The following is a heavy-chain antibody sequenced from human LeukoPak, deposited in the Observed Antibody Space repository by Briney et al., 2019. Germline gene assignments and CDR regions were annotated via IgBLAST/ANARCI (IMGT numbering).Heavy chain of an antibody. CDR3: ARGSTMVRGVIIRSVYFDY. CDR1: GYTFTSNY. V-gene: IGHV1-18*04. J-gene: IGHJ4*02. D-gene: IGHD3-10*01. Sequence: GASVKVSCKASGYTFTSNYIHWVRQAPGQGLEWMGWISAYNGNTNYAQKLQGRVTMTTDTSTSTAYMELRSLRSDDTAVYYCARGSTMVRGVIIRSVYFDYWGQGTLVTVSS. CDR2: ISAYNGNT.